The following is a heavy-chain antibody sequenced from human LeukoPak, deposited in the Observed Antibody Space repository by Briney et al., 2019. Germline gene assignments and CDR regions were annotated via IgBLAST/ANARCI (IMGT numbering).Heavy chain of an antibody. CDR2: VRYDGSQK. CDR1: GFTFSSYD. D-gene: IGHD2-2*02. Sequence: GGSLRLSCAASGFTFSSYDMYWVRQAPGKGLDWVAFVRYDGSQKYYADSVKGRFTLSRDNSKNTLYLQMNSLRAEDTAVYYCAKSGPQGYCSSTSCYKWELLPAEFDYWGQGTLVTVSS. J-gene: IGHJ4*02. V-gene: IGHV3-30*02. CDR3: AKSGPQGYCSSTSCYKWELLPAEFDY.